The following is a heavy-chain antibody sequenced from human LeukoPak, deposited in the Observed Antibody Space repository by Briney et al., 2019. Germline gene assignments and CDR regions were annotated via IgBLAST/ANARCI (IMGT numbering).Heavy chain of an antibody. CDR2: IYHSGST. D-gene: IGHD3-10*01. Sequence: SQTLSLTCTVSGGSISSGGYYWSWIRQPPGKGLEWIGYIYHSGSTYYNPSLKSRVTISVDRSKNQFSLKLSSVTAADTAVYYCARGRGRIRAFDIWGQGTMVTVSS. V-gene: IGHV4-30-2*01. CDR3: ARGRGRIRAFDI. CDR1: GGSISSGGYY. J-gene: IGHJ3*02.